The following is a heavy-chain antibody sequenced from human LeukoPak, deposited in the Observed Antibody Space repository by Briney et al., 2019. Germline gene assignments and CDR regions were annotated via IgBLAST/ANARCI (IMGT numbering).Heavy chain of an antibody. CDR1: GFTVSDNY. Sequence: GGSLRLSCAASGFTVSDNYMSWLHQAPRKGLDGVSVMYSRGDTYYADSVKGRFTFSRDISKNTLYLQMYGLRTEDTAMYYCARDAPQVPAAGVLASWGQGTLVTVSS. J-gene: IGHJ5*02. CDR2: MYSRGDT. CDR3: ARDAPQVPAAGVLAS. V-gene: IGHV3-53*01. D-gene: IGHD6-13*01.